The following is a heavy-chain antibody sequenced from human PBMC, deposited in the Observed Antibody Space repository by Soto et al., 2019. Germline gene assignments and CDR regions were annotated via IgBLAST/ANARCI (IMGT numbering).Heavy chain of an antibody. J-gene: IGHJ4*02. CDR1: GYTFTGYA. CDR3: ARAVAVPADFDY. CDR2: INAGNGNT. D-gene: IGHD6-19*01. Sequence: QVQLVQSGAEEKKPWASVKVSCKASGYTFTGYAMHWVRQAPGQRLEWMGWINAGNGNTKYSQKFQGRVTITRDTSASTAYMELSSLRSEDTAVYYCARAVAVPADFDYWGQGTLVTVSS. V-gene: IGHV1-3*05.